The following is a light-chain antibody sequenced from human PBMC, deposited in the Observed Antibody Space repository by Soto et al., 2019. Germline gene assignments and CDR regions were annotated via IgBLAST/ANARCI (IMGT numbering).Light chain of an antibody. CDR1: QTISSW. CDR2: QAS. CDR3: QQYNSYSPKT. Sequence: EIQMTQSASTLCASVGDRVTITCRGSQTISSWLAWYQQKPGKAPKLLIYQASSLESGVPSRFSGSGSRTEFTLTISSLPPDDFATYYCQQYNSYSPKTFGPGTKVHIK. V-gene: IGKV1-5*03. J-gene: IGKJ3*01.